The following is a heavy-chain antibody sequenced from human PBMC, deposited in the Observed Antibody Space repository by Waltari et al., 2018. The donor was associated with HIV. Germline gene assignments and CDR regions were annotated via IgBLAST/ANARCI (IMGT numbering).Heavy chain of an antibody. V-gene: IGHV4-39*01. Sequence: QLQLQESGPGLVKPSETLSLTCTVSGGSISSSSYYWGWIRQPPGKGLEWIGSIYYRGSTYYTPSLKSRVTISVDTSKNQFSLKLSSVTAADTAVYYCARQGYSRGYGFDPWGQGTLVTVSS. CDR2: IYYRGST. CDR1: GGSISSSSYY. CDR3: ARQGYSRGYGFDP. D-gene: IGHD5-12*01. J-gene: IGHJ5*02.